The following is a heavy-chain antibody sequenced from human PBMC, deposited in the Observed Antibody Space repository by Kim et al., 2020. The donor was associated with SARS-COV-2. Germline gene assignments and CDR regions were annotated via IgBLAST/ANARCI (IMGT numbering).Heavy chain of an antibody. D-gene: IGHD3-10*01. J-gene: IGHJ4*02. CDR1: GGTFSSYG. CDR2: IIPIFGTP. Sequence: SVKVSCKASGGTFSSYGISWVRQAPGQGLEWMGGIIPIFGTPKYAQKFQGRVAITADESTSTAHMELSSLRSEDTAVYYCARVSYGSGSYRPFDYYFDYWGQGTPVSVSS. V-gene: IGHV1-69*13. CDR3: ARVSYGSGSYRPFDYYFDY.